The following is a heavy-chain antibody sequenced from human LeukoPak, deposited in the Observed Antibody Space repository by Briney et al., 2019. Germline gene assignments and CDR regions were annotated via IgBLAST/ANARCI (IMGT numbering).Heavy chain of an antibody. CDR2: IYHSGST. J-gene: IGHJ3*02. CDR3: ARHLLANNWYEPEAFQI. CDR1: GDSLNPYY. Sequence: SETLSLTCTLSGDSLNPYYWRWIRHPPGKGREWIAYIYHSGSTTYSPPLRSRVNIPVDMSKNQVSLRLISVTAADTAVYFCARHLLANNWYEPEAFQIWGQGTMVTVSS. D-gene: IGHD1-1*01. V-gene: IGHV4-59*08.